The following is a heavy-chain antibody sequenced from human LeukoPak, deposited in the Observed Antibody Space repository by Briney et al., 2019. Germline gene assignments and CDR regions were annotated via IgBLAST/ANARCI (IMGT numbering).Heavy chain of an antibody. V-gene: IGHV3-30*04. CDR2: ISYDGTNK. D-gene: IGHD5-24*01. Sequence: PGGSLRLSCTASGFTFSTYAMHWVRQAPGKGLEWVAVISYDGTNKYYADSARGRFTISRDNSKNTLYLQMSSLGTEDTAVFYCARDAVRSGEMGRIGYWGQGTLVTVSS. CDR3: ARDAVRSGEMGRIGY. CDR1: GFTFSTYA. J-gene: IGHJ4*02.